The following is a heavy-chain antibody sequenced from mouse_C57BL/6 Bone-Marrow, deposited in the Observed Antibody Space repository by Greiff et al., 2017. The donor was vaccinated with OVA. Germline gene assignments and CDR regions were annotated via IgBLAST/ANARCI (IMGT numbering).Heavy chain of an antibody. CDR3: ASEDYYGSSPLWYFDV. CDR1: GFSLTSYG. V-gene: IGHV2-6*01. J-gene: IGHJ1*03. CDR2: IWGVGST. D-gene: IGHD1-1*01. Sequence: QVQLQQSGPGLVAPSQCLSITCTVSGFSLTSYGVDWVRQSPGKGLEWLGVIWGVGSTNYNSALKSRLSISKDNSKSQVFLKMNSLQTDDTAMYDCASEDYYGSSPLWYFDVWGTGTTVTVSS.